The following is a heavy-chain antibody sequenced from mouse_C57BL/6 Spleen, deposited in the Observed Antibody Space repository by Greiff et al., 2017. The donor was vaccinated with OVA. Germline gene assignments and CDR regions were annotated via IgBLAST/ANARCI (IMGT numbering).Heavy chain of an antibody. V-gene: IGHV1-81*01. CDR3: ARRANWVFDY. J-gene: IGHJ2*01. CDR1: GYTFTSYG. CDR2: IYPRSGNT. Sequence: QVQLKESGAELARPGASVKLSCKASGYTFTSYGISWVKQRTGQGLEWIGEIYPRSGNTYYNEKFKGKATLTVDQSSSTAYMQLNSLTSEDSAVYYCARRANWVFDYWGQGTTLTVSS. D-gene: IGHD4-1*01.